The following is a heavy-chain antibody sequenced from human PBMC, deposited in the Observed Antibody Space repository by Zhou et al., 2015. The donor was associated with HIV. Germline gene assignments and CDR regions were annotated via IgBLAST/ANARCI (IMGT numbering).Heavy chain of an antibody. V-gene: IGHV1-3*04. CDR2: SNTANGNT. Sequence: QVQLVQSGAEEKRPGASVKVSCKASGYTFTDYGIHWVRQAPGQRLEWMGWSNTANGNTKYSQRFQDRLSLTRDTVASTAYMELRSLRSDDTAVYYCARSLWNGLQLRLDYWGQGTLVTVSS. CDR3: ARSLWNGLQLRLDY. D-gene: IGHD1-7*01. CDR1: GYTFTDYG. J-gene: IGHJ4*02.